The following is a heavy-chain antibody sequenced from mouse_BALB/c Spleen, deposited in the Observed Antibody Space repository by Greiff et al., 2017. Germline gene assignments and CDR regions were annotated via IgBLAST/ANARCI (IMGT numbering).Heavy chain of an antibody. Sequence: VQLQQSGPELVKPGASVKISCKASGYSFTGYFMNWVMQSHGKSLEWIGRINPYNGDTFYNQKFKGKATLTVDKSSSTAHMELRSLASEDSAVYYCARGGPLAYWGQGTLVTVSA. CDR2: INPYNGDT. J-gene: IGHJ3*01. CDR1: GYSFTGYF. V-gene: IGHV1-20*02. CDR3: ARGGPLAY.